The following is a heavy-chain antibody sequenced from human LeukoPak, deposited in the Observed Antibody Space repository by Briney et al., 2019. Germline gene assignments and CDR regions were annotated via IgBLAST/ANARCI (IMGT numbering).Heavy chain of an antibody. Sequence: GGSLRLSCAASGFTFSSYVMHWVRQAPGKGLEWVAFIRYDGSNKYYADSVKGRFTISRDNAKNSLYLQMNSLRAEDTAVYYCARTPSITMVRGLIITNNIPTYYFDYWGQGTLVTVSS. CDR2: IRYDGSNK. V-gene: IGHV3-30*02. CDR3: ARTPSITMVRGLIITNNIPTYYFDY. CDR1: GFTFSSYV. D-gene: IGHD3-10*01. J-gene: IGHJ4*02.